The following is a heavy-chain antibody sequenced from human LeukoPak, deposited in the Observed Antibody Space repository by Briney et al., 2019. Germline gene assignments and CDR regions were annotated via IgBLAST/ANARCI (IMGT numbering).Heavy chain of an antibody. D-gene: IGHD1-26*01. Sequence: PGGSLRLSCAASGFTFSSYGMHWVRQAPGKGLEWVAVIWYDGSNKYYADSVKGRFTISRDNSKSTLYLQMNSLRAEDTAVYYCAKDPSPMRGVGATNWGQGTLVTVSS. CDR2: IWYDGSNK. CDR1: GFTFSSYG. CDR3: AKDPSPMRGVGATN. J-gene: IGHJ4*02. V-gene: IGHV3-33*06.